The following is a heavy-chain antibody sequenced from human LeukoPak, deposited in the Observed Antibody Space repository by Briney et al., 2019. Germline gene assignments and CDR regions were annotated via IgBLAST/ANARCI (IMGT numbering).Heavy chain of an antibody. CDR3: ANGGLYYYYGMDV. CDR1: GFTFSSYV. Sequence: PGGSLRLSCAASGFTFSSYVMSWVRQAPGRGLEWVSAISGNGGNTYYADSVKGRLTISRDNSKNTLYLQMNSLRAEDTAVYYCANGGLYYYYGMDVWGQGTTVTVSS. V-gene: IGHV3-23*01. D-gene: IGHD5-12*01. J-gene: IGHJ6*02. CDR2: ISGNGGNT.